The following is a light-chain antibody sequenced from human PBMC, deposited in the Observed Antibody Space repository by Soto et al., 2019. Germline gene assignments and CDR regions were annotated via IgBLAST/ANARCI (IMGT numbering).Light chain of an antibody. Sequence: EVVMTQSKATLSVSPGERATLSCRASQSVSSNLAWYQQKPGQAPRLLIYDASNRAPGIPARFSGSGSGTDFTLTISSLEPDDFAVYYCQQRSSWPRITFGQGTRLEIK. CDR1: QSVSSN. CDR2: DAS. V-gene: IGKV3-11*01. CDR3: QQRSSWPRIT. J-gene: IGKJ5*01.